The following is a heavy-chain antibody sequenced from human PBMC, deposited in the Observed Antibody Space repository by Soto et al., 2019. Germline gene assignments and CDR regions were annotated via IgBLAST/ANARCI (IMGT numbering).Heavy chain of an antibody. V-gene: IGHV1-69*04. CDR3: ATSYGSGYRAFDF. Sequence: QVQLVQSGAEVKRPGSSVKVSFKASGDTFNFYSINWVRQAPGLGLECMGRVNPILSMSNYAQRFQGRVTMTADKSTSTAYMELSGLRSEDTAIYYCATSYGSGYRAFDFWGQGALVTVSS. D-gene: IGHD3-10*01. CDR2: VNPILSMS. CDR1: GDTFNFYS. J-gene: IGHJ4*02.